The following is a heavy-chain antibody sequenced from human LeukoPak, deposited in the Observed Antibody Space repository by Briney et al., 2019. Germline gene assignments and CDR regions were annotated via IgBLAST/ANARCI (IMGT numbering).Heavy chain of an antibody. J-gene: IGHJ6*02. CDR2: ISSSGSTI. CDR1: GFTFNDYY. D-gene: IGHD6-19*01. Sequence: GGSLRLSCAASGFTFNDYYMSWIRQAPGKGLEWVSYISSSGSTIYYADSVKGRFTISRDNAKNSLYLQMNSLRAEDTAVYYCARDSSGWYGYYYYGMDVWGQGTTVTVSS. V-gene: IGHV3-11*01. CDR3: ARDSSGWYGYYYYGMDV.